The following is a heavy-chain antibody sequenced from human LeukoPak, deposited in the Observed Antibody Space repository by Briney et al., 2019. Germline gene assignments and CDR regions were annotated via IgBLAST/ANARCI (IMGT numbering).Heavy chain of an antibody. V-gene: IGHV4-59*12. Sequence: SSETLSLTCTVSGGSISSYYWSWIRQPPGKGLEWIGYIYYSGSTNYNPSLKSRVTISVDTSKNQFSLKLSSVTAADTAVYYCASGVGNPYYYYYMDVWGKGTTVTVSS. CDR1: GGSISSYY. D-gene: IGHD1-14*01. J-gene: IGHJ6*03. CDR3: ASGVGNPYYYYYMDV. CDR2: IYYSGST.